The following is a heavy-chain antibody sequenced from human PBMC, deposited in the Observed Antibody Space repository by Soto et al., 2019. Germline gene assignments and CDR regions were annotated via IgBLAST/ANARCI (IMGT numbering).Heavy chain of an antibody. J-gene: IGHJ6*02. D-gene: IGHD6-13*01. CDR2: IIPVLGTP. Sequence: VLLVQSSAEVKKPGSSVKVSCKASGGTFTSTAFSWVRQAPGQGLEWMGGIIPVLGTPNYAQKFQGRLTVTADASTTTVHMELSSLRSDDTAVYYCASSAGLDHLLNYYGLNVWGQGTTVTVSS. CDR3: ASSAGLDHLLNYYGLNV. V-gene: IGHV1-69*01. CDR1: GGTFTSTA.